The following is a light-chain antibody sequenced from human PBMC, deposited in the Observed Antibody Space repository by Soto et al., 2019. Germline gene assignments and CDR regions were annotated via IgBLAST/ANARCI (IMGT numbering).Light chain of an antibody. V-gene: IGKV3-15*01. Sequence: EIVMTQSPATLSVSPGERATLSCRASQSISSNLGWYQQKPGHAPRLLMYDASTRAAGIPARFSGSGSGTEFTLTISSLQSEDFAVYYCQHYNNWPRTFGQGTKVEIK. CDR2: DAS. CDR3: QHYNNWPRT. CDR1: QSISSN. J-gene: IGKJ1*01.